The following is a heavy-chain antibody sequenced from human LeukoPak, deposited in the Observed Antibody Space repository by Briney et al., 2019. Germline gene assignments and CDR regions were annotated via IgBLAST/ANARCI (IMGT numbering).Heavy chain of an antibody. Sequence: GASVKVSCKASGYTFTGYYMHWVRQAPGQGLEWMGRINPNSGGTNYAQKFQGRVTMTRDTSISTAYMELSRLRSDDTAVYYCARGPTFYCSGGSCYYYGMDVWGQGTTVTVSS. J-gene: IGHJ6*02. D-gene: IGHD2-15*01. CDR1: GYTFTGYY. CDR3: ARGPTFYCSGGSCYYYGMDV. CDR2: INPNSGGT. V-gene: IGHV1-2*06.